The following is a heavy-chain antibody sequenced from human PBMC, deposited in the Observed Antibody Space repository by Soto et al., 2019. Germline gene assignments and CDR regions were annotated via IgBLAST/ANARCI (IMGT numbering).Heavy chain of an antibody. CDR1: GFTFSSYA. CDR2: ISASGGST. V-gene: IGHV3-23*01. J-gene: IGHJ4*02. Sequence: GGSLRLSCAASGFTFSSYAMSWVRQAPGKGLEWVSSISASGGSTYYTDSVKGRFTISRDNSKNTLYLQMNSLRAEDTAVYYCAKKDCTGGSCYRPFDSWGQGTLVTVSS. CDR3: AKKDCTGGSCYRPFDS. D-gene: IGHD2-15*01.